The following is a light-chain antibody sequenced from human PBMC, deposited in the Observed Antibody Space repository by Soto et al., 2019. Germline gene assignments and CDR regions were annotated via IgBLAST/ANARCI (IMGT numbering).Light chain of an antibody. J-gene: IGLJ2*01. CDR2: DNN. CDR3: GTWDSSLSAGV. CDR1: SSNIGNNY. Sequence: QSVLTQPPSVCAAPGQKVTISCSGSSSNIGNNYVSWYQQLPGTAPKLLIYDNNKRPSGIPDRFSGSKSGTSATLGTTGLQTGDEADYYCGTWDSSLSAGVFGGGTQLTVL. V-gene: IGLV1-51*01.